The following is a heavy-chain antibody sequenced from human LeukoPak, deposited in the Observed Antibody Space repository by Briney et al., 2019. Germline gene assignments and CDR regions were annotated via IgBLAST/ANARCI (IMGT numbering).Heavy chain of an antibody. CDR3: ARGGITIFGVVIINNWFDP. V-gene: IGHV4-39*01. Sequence: PSETLSLTCTVSGGSISSSSYYWGWIRQPPGKGLEWIGSIYYSGSTYYNPSLKSRVTISVDTSKNQFSLKLSSVTAADTAVYYCARGGITIFGVVIINNWFDPWGQGTLVTVSS. J-gene: IGHJ5*02. D-gene: IGHD3-3*01. CDR2: IYYSGST. CDR1: GGSISSSSYY.